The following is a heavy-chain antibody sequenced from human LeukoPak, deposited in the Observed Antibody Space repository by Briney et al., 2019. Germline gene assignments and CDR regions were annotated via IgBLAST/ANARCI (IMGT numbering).Heavy chain of an antibody. J-gene: IGHJ4*02. CDR3: AKGAKIPADFDY. Sequence: GGSLRLSCAASGFTFSSYAMNWVRQAPGKGLEWVALISYDGSNKNYADSVKGRFTISRDNSKNTLYLQMNSLRAEDTAVYYCAKGAKIPADFDYWGQGTLVTVSS. CDR1: GFTFSSYA. V-gene: IGHV3-30-3*01. CDR2: ISYDGSNK.